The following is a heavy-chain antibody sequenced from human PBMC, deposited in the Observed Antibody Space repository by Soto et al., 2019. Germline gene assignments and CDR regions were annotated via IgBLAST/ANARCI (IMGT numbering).Heavy chain of an antibody. D-gene: IGHD2-15*01. J-gene: IGHJ4*02. CDR3: ARGQVVAAQH. CDR1: GGSISSGGYS. V-gene: IGHV4-30-2*01. CDR2: IYHSGST. Sequence: QLQLQESGSGLVKPSQTLSLTCAVSGGSISSGGYSWSWIRQPPGKGLEWIGYIYHSGSTYYNPSPQSRVTIPVDSSNIQFSLKLSSVTAADTAVYDCARGQVVAAQHWGQGTLVTVSS.